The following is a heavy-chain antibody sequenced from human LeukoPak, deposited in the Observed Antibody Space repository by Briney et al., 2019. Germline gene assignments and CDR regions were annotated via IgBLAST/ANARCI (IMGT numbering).Heavy chain of an antibody. D-gene: IGHD3-9*01. CDR2: INHSGST. J-gene: IGHJ4*02. V-gene: IGHV4-34*01. CDR3: ARGRRYFDWLLRGYYFDY. CDR1: GGSFSGYY. Sequence: SETLSLTCAVYGGSFSGYYWSWIRQPPGKGLELIGEINHSGSTNYNPSLKSRVTLSVDTSKNQFSLKLSSVTAADTAVYYCARGRRYFDWLLRGYYFDYWGQGTLVTVSS.